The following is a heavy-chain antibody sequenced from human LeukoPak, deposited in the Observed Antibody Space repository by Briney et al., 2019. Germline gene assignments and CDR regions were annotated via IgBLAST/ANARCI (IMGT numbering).Heavy chain of an antibody. Sequence: GGSLRLSCVASGFIVSNSYMSWVRQAPGRGLEWVSVIYSGGGTFYSDSVKGRFTISRDYSKSTLYLQMNSLRADDTAVYYCARDSNGPASWGQGTLVTVS. V-gene: IGHV3-53*01. CDR2: IYSGGGT. CDR3: ARDSNGPAS. CDR1: GFIVSNSY. J-gene: IGHJ4*02. D-gene: IGHD6-19*01.